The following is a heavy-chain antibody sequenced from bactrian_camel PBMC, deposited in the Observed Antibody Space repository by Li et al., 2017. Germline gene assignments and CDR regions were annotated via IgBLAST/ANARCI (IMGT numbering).Heavy chain of an antibody. CDR1: GFSFSSYD. V-gene: IGHV3S40*01. CDR3: AKMGSSSTY. Sequence: VQLVESGGGLVQPGGSLRLSCAASGFSFSSYDMVWVRQAPGKGLEWVSAISSTGSSTYYADSLKGRFTISRDNTKNALYLQLNSLKTEDMAMYYCAKMGSSSTYWGQGTQVTVS. CDR2: ISSTGSST. J-gene: IGHJ4*01. D-gene: IGHD5*01.